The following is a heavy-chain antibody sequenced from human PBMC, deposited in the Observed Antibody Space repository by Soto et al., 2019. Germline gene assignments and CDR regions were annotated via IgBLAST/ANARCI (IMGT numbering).Heavy chain of an antibody. CDR3: ARRPSYYDSSGYFDY. D-gene: IGHD3-22*01. V-gene: IGHV4-39*01. CDR2: IYYSGST. CDR1: GGSISSSSYY. Sequence: PSETLSLTCTVSGGSISSSSYYWGWIRQPPGKGLEWIGSIYYSGSTYYNPSLKSRVTISVDTSKNQFSLKLSSVTAADTAVYYCARRPSYYDSSGYFDYWGQGTLVTVS. J-gene: IGHJ4*02.